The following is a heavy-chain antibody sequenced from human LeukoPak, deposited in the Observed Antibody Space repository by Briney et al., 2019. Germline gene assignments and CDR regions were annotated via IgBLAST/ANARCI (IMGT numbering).Heavy chain of an antibody. CDR1: GFTFSNYA. CDR2: IFGSTGSTGST. Sequence: TGGSLRLSCVASGFTFSNYAMSWVRQAPGKGLEWVSGIFGSTGSTGSTYYADSVKGRVTISRDNSRNTVYLEMNSLRAEDTAVYYCAKDRTYYSDFSAYYLSPPLQHCWGQGTLVTVSS. D-gene: IGHD3-22*01. J-gene: IGHJ4*02. CDR3: AKDRTYYSDFSAYYLSPPLQHC. V-gene: IGHV3-23*01.